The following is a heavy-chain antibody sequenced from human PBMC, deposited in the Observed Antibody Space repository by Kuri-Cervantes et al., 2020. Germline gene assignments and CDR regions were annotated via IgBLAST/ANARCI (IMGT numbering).Heavy chain of an antibody. Sequence: SVNVSCKASGYTLTSYAMHWVRQAPGQGLEWMGMINTSGGSTNYAQKFQGRVSMNMDTSTSTVYMELNSLRSEDTAVYFFARGLIVDGGYYFDYWGQGTLVTVSS. D-gene: IGHD1-26*01. J-gene: IGHJ4*02. V-gene: IGHV1-46*01. CDR3: ARGLIVDGGYYFDY. CDR1: GYTLTSYA. CDR2: INTSGGST.